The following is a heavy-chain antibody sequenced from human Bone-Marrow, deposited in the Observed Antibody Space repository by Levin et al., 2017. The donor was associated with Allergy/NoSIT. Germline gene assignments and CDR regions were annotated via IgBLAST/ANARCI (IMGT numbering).Heavy chain of an antibody. CDR1: GLNFTDAW. J-gene: IGHJ4*02. D-gene: IGHD2-2*03. CDR3: SAPWMY. V-gene: IGHV3-15*01. Sequence: GGSLRLSCAASGLNFTDAWMSWVRQAPGKGLEWVGRIKSKGDGGTADYAATVKDRFTITRDDSKRTLYPQMNSLKIEDTAVYYCSAPWMYWGQGTLVTVSS. CDR2: IKSKGDGGTA.